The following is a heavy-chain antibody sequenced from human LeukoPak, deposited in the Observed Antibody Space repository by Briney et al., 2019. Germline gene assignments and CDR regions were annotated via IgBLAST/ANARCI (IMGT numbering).Heavy chain of an antibody. Sequence: SETLSLTCTVSGGSISSGGYYWSWIRQPAGKGLEWIGRIYTSGSTNYNPSLKSRVTMSVDTSKSQFSLKLSSVTAADTAVYYCARDRPLYCTNGVCYMTGYYYGMDVWGQGTTVTVSS. J-gene: IGHJ6*02. V-gene: IGHV4-61*02. D-gene: IGHD2-8*01. CDR1: GGSISSGGYY. CDR2: IYTSGST. CDR3: ARDRPLYCTNGVCYMTGYYYGMDV.